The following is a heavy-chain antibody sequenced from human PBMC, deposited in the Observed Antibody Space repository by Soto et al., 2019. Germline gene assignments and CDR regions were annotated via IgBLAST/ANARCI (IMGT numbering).Heavy chain of an antibody. D-gene: IGHD6-19*01. CDR1: GYTFTSYA. Sequence: ASVKVSCKASGYTFTSYAMHWVRQAPGQRLEWMGWINAGNGNTEYSQKFQGRVTITRDTSASTAYMELSSLRSEDTAVYYCATSRVPCSSGWYVDIWGQGTMVTVSS. CDR3: ATSRVPCSSGWYVDI. V-gene: IGHV1-3*01. J-gene: IGHJ3*02. CDR2: INAGNGNT.